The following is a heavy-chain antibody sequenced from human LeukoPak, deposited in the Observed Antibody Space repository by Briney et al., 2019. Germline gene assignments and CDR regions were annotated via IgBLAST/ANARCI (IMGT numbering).Heavy chain of an antibody. CDR2: IFQRGYS. V-gene: IGHV4-38-2*01. Sequence: SETLSLTCAVSGYSISSGYYWGWIRQPPGKGLQWIGSIFQRGYSYYNPSLKSRVTISVDTSRNQFSLKLSSVTAADTAVYYCAGDKETTGNGRPNWFDPWGQGTLVTVAS. J-gene: IGHJ5*02. CDR1: GYSISSGYY. CDR3: AGDKETTGNGRPNWFDP. D-gene: IGHD1-1*01.